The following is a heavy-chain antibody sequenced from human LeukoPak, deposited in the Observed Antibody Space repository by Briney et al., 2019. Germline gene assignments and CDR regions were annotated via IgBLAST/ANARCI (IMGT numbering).Heavy chain of an antibody. CDR2: ISTSSNYI. J-gene: IGHJ3*02. Sequence: PGGSLRLSCAASGFSFNTYIMNWVRQAPGKGLEWVSSISTSSNYIYYADSVKGRFTISRDNAKNPLHLQMNSLRAEDTAVYYCARDLRGSHAFDIWGQGTMVTVSS. CDR1: GFSFNTYI. CDR3: ARDLRGSHAFDI. D-gene: IGHD2-15*01. V-gene: IGHV3-21*01.